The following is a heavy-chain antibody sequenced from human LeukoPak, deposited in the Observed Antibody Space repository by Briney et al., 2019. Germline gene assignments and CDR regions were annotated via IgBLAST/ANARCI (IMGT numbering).Heavy chain of an antibody. V-gene: IGHV3-15*01. J-gene: IGHJ4*02. CDR3: TTSPTYYYDSSGYYY. D-gene: IGHD3-22*01. CDR1: GFTFSNAW. CDR2: IKSKTDGGTT. Sequence: GGSLRLSCAASGFTFSNAWMSWVRQAPGKGLEWVGRIKSKTDGGTTDYAAPVKGRFTISRDDSKNTLYLQMNSPKTEDTAVYYCTTSPTYYYDSSGYYYWGQGTLVTVSS.